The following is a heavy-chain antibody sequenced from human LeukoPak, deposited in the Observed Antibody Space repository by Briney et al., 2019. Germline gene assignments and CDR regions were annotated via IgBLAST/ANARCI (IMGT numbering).Heavy chain of an antibody. CDR3: ARGGEYSSSWVRYYFDY. V-gene: IGHV3-53*04. CDR1: GFTVSSNY. CDR2: IYSGGST. Sequence: GGSLRLSCAASGFTVSSNYMSWVRQAPGKGLEWLSVIYSGGSTYYADSVKGRFTISRHNSKNTLYLHMNSLRAEDTAVYYCARGGEYSSSWVRYYFDYWGQGTLVTVSS. D-gene: IGHD6-6*01. J-gene: IGHJ4*02.